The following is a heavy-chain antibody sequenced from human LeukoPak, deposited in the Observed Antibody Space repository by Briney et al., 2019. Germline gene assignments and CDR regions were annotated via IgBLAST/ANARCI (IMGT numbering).Heavy chain of an antibody. CDR1: GYTFTGYY. Sequence: ASVKVSCKASGYTFTGYYMHWVRQAPGQGLEWMGWINPNSGGTNYAQKFQGRVTMTKDTSISTAYMELSRLRADDTAVYYCASRGYDFAGYFDYWGQGTLVTVSS. CDR2: INPNSGGT. V-gene: IGHV1-2*02. J-gene: IGHJ4*02. D-gene: IGHD5-12*01. CDR3: ASRGYDFAGYFDY.